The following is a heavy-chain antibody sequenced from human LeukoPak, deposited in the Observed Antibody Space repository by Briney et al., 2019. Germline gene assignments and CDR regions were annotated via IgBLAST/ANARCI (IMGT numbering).Heavy chain of an antibody. Sequence: SETLSLTCAVYGGSFSGYYWSWIRQPPGKGLEWIGEINHSGSTNYNPSLKSRVTISVDTSKNQFSLKLSSVTAADTAVYYCARDQGTYYYGSGSYPNWFDPWGQGTLVTVSS. V-gene: IGHV4-34*01. D-gene: IGHD3-10*01. CDR2: INHSGST. CDR3: ARDQGTYYYGSGSYPNWFDP. J-gene: IGHJ5*02. CDR1: GGSFSGYY.